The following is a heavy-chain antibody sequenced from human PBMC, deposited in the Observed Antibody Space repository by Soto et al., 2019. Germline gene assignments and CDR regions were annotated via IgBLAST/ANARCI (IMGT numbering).Heavy chain of an antibody. CDR1: GYTFTSYE. Sequence: ASVKVSCKASGYTFTSYEMYLVRQAPGQGLEWMGIINPSGGSTTYAQKFQGRVTMTRDTSTSTVYMELSSLRSEDTAVYYCARDRRDGYNTFDYWGQGTLVTVS. J-gene: IGHJ4*02. V-gene: IGHV1-46*01. CDR3: ARDRRDGYNTFDY. CDR2: INPSGGST. D-gene: IGHD5-12*01.